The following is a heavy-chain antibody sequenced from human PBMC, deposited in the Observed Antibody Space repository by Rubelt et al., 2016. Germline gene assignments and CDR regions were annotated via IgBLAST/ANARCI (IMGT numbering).Heavy chain of an antibody. Sequence: QVQLQQWGAGLLKPSETLSLPCAVYGGSFSGYYWSWIRQPPGKGLEWIGYIYYSGSTNYNPSLKSRGTISVDIAKNQFSLKLSSGTAADTAVYYCARDGGGSYSADNWFDPWGQGSLVTVSS. CDR3: ARDGGGSYSADNWFDP. J-gene: IGHJ5*02. CDR1: GGSFSGYY. CDR2: IYYSGST. V-gene: IGHV4-34*11. D-gene: IGHD1-26*01.